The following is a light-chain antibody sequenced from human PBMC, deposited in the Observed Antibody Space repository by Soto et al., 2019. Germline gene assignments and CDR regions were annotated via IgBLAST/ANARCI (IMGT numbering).Light chain of an antibody. CDR2: DVS. Sequence: QSALTQPASVSGSPGQSITISCTGTITDVGSSNYVSWYKQHPGKAPTLMIYDVSNRPSGVSNRFSGSKSGNTASLTISGLQAEDEADYYCISYTTTSTWVFGGGTKVTVL. V-gene: IGLV2-14*01. CDR3: ISYTTTSTWV. J-gene: IGLJ2*01. CDR1: ITDVGSSNY.